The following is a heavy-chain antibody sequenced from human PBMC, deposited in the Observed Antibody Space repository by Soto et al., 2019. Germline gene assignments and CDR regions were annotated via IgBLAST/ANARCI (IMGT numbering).Heavy chain of an antibody. Sequence: QVQLVQSGAEVKKPGSSVKVSCKASGGTFSSYAISWVRQAPGQGLEWMGGIIPIFGTANYAQKFQGRVTITADESTSTDYMELSSLRSEDTAVYYCARIVKPAAMPDDYYYGMDVWGQGTTVTVSS. CDR3: ARIVKPAAMPDDYYYGMDV. D-gene: IGHD2-2*01. CDR2: IIPIFGTA. CDR1: GGTFSSYA. J-gene: IGHJ6*02. V-gene: IGHV1-69*01.